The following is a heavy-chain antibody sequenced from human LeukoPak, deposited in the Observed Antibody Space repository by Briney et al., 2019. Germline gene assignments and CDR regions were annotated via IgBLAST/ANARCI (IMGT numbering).Heavy chain of an antibody. CDR1: GFTFDDYA. CDR3: AKDTANGNQQLVRWFDP. J-gene: IGHJ5*02. D-gene: IGHD6-13*01. V-gene: IGHV3-9*01. Sequence: GGSLRLSCAASGFTFDDYAMHWVRQAPGKGLEWVSGISWNSGSIGYADSVKGRFTISRDNAKNSLYLQMNSLRAEDTALYYYAKDTANGNQQLVRWFDPWGQGNLVTVSS. CDR2: ISWNSGSI.